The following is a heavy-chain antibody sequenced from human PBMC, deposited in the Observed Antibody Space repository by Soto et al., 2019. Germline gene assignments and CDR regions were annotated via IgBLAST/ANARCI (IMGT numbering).Heavy chain of an antibody. CDR1: GYSFSTYL. Sequence: GESLKISCKGSGYSFSTYLITWVRQMPGKGLEWMGRIDPSDSYTNYSPSFQGHVTISVDKSIGTAYLQWSSLKASDTAMYYCARKYCSTTSCKLTFDYWGQGTLVTVSS. J-gene: IGHJ4*02. V-gene: IGHV5-10-1*01. D-gene: IGHD2-2*01. CDR3: ARKYCSTTSCKLTFDY. CDR2: IDPSDSYT.